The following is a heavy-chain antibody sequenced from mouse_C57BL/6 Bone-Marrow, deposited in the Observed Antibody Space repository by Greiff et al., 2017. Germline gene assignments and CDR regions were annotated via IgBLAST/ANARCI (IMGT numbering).Heavy chain of an antibody. CDR1: GFTFSSYA. Sequence: DVHLVESGGGLVKPGGSLKLSCAASGFTFSSYAMSWVRQTPEKRLEWVATISDGGSYTYYPDNVKGRFTISRDNAKNNLYLQMSHLKSEDTAMYYCARDGYAGFDYWGQGTTLTVSS. D-gene: IGHD1-2*01. J-gene: IGHJ2*01. CDR2: ISDGGSYT. CDR3: ARDGYAGFDY. V-gene: IGHV5-4*01.